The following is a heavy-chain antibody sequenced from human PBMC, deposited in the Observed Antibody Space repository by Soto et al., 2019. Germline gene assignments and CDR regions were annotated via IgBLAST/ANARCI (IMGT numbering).Heavy chain of an antibody. CDR1: GYTFTSYY. D-gene: IGHD5-18*01. J-gene: IGHJ5*02. Sequence: QVQLVQSGAEVKKPGASVKVSCKASGYTFTSYYMHWVRQAPGQGLEWMGIINPSGGSTSYAQKCQGRVTMTSDTSTSTVYMERSSLRSEDTAVYYCARGHTAMVRMFDPWGQGTLVTVSS. V-gene: IGHV1-46*03. CDR3: ARGHTAMVRMFDP. CDR2: INPSGGST.